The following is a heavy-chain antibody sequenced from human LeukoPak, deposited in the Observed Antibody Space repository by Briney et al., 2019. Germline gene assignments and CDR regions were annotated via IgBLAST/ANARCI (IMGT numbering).Heavy chain of an antibody. J-gene: IGHJ6*03. CDR2: ISWDSRSK. CDR1: GFTFEDYA. Sequence: GRSLRLSCAASGFTFEDYAMHWVRQAPGRGLEWASGISWDSRSKTYADSVKGRFTISRDNAKNSLYLQMNSLRGEDTALYYCAKEPSGNYYMDVWGKGTTVTVSS. CDR3: AKEPSGNYYMDV. V-gene: IGHV3-9*01.